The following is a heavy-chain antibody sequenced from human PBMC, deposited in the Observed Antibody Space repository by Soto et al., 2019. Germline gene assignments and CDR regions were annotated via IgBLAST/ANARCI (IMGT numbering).Heavy chain of an antibody. J-gene: IGHJ5*02. CDR3: AHRRNSCCGGTCHVWYDP. Sequence: QITVRESGPTLVKPTETLTLTCTFSGFSLTTVGVAVGWIRQPPGKALEGLALIYGNDDKYYSTSLRNRLTIIKDTSKNHVFLIMTNMDPVDTATYFCAHRRNSCCGGTCHVWYDPWGQGTLVTVSS. CDR1: GFSLTTVGVA. D-gene: IGHD2-15*01. CDR2: IYGNDDK. V-gene: IGHV2-5*01.